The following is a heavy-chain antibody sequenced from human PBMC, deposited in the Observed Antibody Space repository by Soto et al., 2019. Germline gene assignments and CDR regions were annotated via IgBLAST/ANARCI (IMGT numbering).Heavy chain of an antibody. Sequence: SETLSLTCAVSGGSISSSNWWSWVRQPPGKGLEWIGEIYHSGSTNYNPSLKSRVTISVDKSKNQFSLKLSSVTAADTAVYYCARLIVLMVYAIPSSWFDPWGQGTLVTVSS. J-gene: IGHJ5*02. D-gene: IGHD2-8*01. V-gene: IGHV4-4*02. CDR2: IYHSGST. CDR3: ARLIVLMVYAIPSSWFDP. CDR1: GGSISSSNW.